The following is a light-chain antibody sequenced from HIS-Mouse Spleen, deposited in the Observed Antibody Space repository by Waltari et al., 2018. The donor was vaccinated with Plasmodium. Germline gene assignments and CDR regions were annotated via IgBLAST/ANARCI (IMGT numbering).Light chain of an antibody. CDR1: QSVSSN. Sequence: EIVMTQSPATLSVSPGERATISGRASQSVSSNLAWYQQKPGQAPRFLIDCASTRATGIPARCSGSVSGTEFTLTISSMQSEDFAVYYCQQYNNWPTFGQGTRLEIK. V-gene: IGKV3-15*01. CDR3: QQYNNWPT. CDR2: CAS. J-gene: IGKJ5*01.